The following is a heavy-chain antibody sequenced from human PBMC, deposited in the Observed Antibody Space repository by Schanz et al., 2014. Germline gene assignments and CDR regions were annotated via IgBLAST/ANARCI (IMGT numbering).Heavy chain of an antibody. D-gene: IGHD6-13*01. CDR2: ISSDGSNK. J-gene: IGHJ4*02. V-gene: IGHV3-30*04. Sequence: QVQLVESGGGLVQPGRSLRLSCAASGFTLSRYTMHWVRQAPGKGLEWVAVISSDGSNKYYADSVKGRFTISRDNSKNTLSLQMNSLRAEDTAVYYCARGYSNIWSPMAYWGQGTLVTVSS. CDR1: GFTLSRYT. CDR3: ARGYSNIWSPMAY.